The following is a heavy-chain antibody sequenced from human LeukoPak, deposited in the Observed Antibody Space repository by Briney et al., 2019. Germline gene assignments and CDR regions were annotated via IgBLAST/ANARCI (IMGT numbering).Heavy chain of an antibody. Sequence: PGGSLRLSCAASGFTLRNYWMHWVRHDPQEGLVWVSHMNGDGSSPSYADSVKGRFTISRDNAKNTLYLQMNSLKAEDTAVYYCARTATDAFDIWGQGTMVTVSS. J-gene: IGHJ3*02. D-gene: IGHD2-21*02. CDR2: MNGDGSSP. CDR1: GFTLRNYW. V-gene: IGHV3-74*01. CDR3: ARTATDAFDI.